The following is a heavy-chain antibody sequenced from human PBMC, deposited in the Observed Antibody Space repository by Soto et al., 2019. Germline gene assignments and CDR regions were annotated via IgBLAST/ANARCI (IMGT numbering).Heavy chain of an antibody. J-gene: IGHJ6*02. CDR3: ARDLLWFGEATHYYYYGMDV. D-gene: IGHD3-10*01. V-gene: IGHV3-33*01. Sequence: QVQLVESGGGVVQRGRSLRLSCAASGFTFSSYGMHWVRQAPGKGLEWVAVIWYDGSNKYYADSVKGRFTISRDNSKNTLYLQMNSLRAEDTAVYYCARDLLWFGEATHYYYYGMDVWGQGTTVTVSS. CDR1: GFTFSSYG. CDR2: IWYDGSNK.